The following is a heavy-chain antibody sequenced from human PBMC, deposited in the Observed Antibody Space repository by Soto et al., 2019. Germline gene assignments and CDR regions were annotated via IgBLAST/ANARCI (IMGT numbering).Heavy chain of an antibody. J-gene: IGHJ4*02. CDR1: GYTFTSYY. CDR2: INPSGGST. Sequence: GASVKVSCKASGYTFTSYYMHWVRQAPGQGLEWMGIINPSGGSTSYAQKFQGRVTMTRDTSTSTVYMELSSLRSEDTTVYYCARDERDSSGWGVLDYWGQGTLVTVSS. V-gene: IGHV1-46*01. D-gene: IGHD6-19*01. CDR3: ARDERDSSGWGVLDY.